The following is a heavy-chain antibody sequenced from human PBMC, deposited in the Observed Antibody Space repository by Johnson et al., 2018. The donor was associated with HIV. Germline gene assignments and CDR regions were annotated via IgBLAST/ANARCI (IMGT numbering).Heavy chain of an antibody. CDR3: ARGGLTYYYDSSGYPDAFDI. D-gene: IGHD3-22*01. V-gene: IGHV3-30*02. CDR2: IAHDESIT. Sequence: QVQLVESGGGVVQPGGSLRLSCAASGFTFSSYGMHWVRQAPGKGLEWVAFIAHDESITHYADSVKGRFTMSRDNSKNSLYLQMNSLRAEDTAVYYCARGGLTYYYDSSGYPDAFDIWGQGTMVTVSS. J-gene: IGHJ3*02. CDR1: GFTFSSYG.